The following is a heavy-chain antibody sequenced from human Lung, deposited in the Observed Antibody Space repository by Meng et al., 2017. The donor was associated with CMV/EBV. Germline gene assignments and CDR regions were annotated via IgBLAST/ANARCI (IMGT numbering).Heavy chain of an antibody. V-gene: IGHV3-21*01. J-gene: IGHJ4*02. CDR3: ARDVCGRDDFWSGCYDY. D-gene: IGHD3-3*01. Sequence: GESLKISCAASGFTFSSYSMNWVRQAPGKGLEWVSSISSSSSYIYYADSVKGRFTISRDNAKNSLYLKMNSLRAEDTAVYYCARDVCGRDDFWSGCYDYWGQGXLVTVSS. CDR1: GFTFSSYS. CDR2: ISSSSSYI.